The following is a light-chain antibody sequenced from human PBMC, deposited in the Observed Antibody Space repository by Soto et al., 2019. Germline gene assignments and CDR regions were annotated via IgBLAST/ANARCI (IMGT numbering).Light chain of an antibody. CDR3: QPDNNWPLT. J-gene: IGKJ4*01. CDR2: DTS. Sequence: EVVMRQSPATLSVSPGECATLSCRASQGIGDTLAWYRHKPGQTPRLLIYDTSTRATGVPTRFSGSRSGAEFTLTINSLQSEDFAVYYCQPDNNWPLTVXGGTKVDIK. V-gene: IGKV3-15*01. CDR1: QGIGDT.